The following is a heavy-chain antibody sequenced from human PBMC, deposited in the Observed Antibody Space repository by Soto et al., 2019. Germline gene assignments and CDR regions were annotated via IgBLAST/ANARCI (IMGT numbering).Heavy chain of an antibody. D-gene: IGHD4-17*01. Sequence: GASVKVSCKASGYTFTSYGISWVRQAPGQGLEWMGWISAYNGNTNYAQKLQGRVTMTTDTSTSTAYTELRSLRSDDTAVYYCARDPTVTSPYYMDVWGKGTTVTVSS. CDR1: GYTFTSYG. CDR3: ARDPTVTSPYYMDV. V-gene: IGHV1-18*01. CDR2: ISAYNGNT. J-gene: IGHJ6*03.